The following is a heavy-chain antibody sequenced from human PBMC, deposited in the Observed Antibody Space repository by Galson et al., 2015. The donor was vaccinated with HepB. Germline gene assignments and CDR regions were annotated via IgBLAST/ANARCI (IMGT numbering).Heavy chain of an antibody. J-gene: IGHJ3*02. CDR2: ISRDGSSI. Sequence: SLRLSCAASGFTFSSYWMHWVRQAPGKGLVWVSRISRDGSSINYADSVKGRFTISGDNAKNTLCLQMNSLRAEDTAIYYCARDRASDAFDIWGQGTMVTVSS. CDR3: ARDRASDAFDI. CDR1: GFTFSSYW. V-gene: IGHV3-74*01. D-gene: IGHD3-10*01.